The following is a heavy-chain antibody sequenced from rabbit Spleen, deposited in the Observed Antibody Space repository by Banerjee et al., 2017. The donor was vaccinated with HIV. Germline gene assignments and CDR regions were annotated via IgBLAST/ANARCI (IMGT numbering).Heavy chain of an antibody. J-gene: IGHJ6*01. CDR2: IYTGRGGT. V-gene: IGHV1S7*01. Sequence: PLKETGGGLVQPGGSLTLSCKTSGFDFSSYSMSWVRQAPGKGLEWIGAIYTGRGGTDYANWVNGRFTISSDNAQYTVHLQMSGLTAADTATYFCAREVVVVLMGLGYYGMDLWGPGTLVTV. CDR1: GFDFSSYS. D-gene: IGHD8-1*01. CDR3: AREVVVVLMGLGYYGMDL.